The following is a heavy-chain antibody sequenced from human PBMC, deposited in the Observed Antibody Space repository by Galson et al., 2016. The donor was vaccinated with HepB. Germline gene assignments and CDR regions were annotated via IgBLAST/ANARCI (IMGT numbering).Heavy chain of an antibody. D-gene: IGHD2-2*01. CDR1: GFTFSRNA. Sequence: SLRLSCAASGFTFSRNAMHWVRQAPGTGLEWVAVVSYAGNNKYYADSVKGRFTISRDNSNNTLYLQMNSLRAEDTAVYFCARGPTTVVVRTAPLSLYWYFDLWGRGTLVTVSS. J-gene: IGHJ2*01. CDR3: ARGPTTVVVRTAPLSLYWYFDL. CDR2: VSYAGNNK. V-gene: IGHV3-30-3*01.